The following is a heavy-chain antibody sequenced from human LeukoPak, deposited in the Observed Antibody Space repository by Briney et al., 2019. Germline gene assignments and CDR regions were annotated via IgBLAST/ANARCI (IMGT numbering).Heavy chain of an antibody. V-gene: IGHV3-64*01. Sequence: GGSLRLSCAASGFTFSSYAMHWVRQAPGKGLEYVSAISSNGASTYYANSVKGRFTISRDNSKNTLYLQMGSLRAEDMAVYYCARVSSGSFRSFDYWGQGTLVTVSS. D-gene: IGHD1-26*01. CDR2: ISSNGAST. CDR3: ARVSSGSFRSFDY. CDR1: GFTFSSYA. J-gene: IGHJ4*02.